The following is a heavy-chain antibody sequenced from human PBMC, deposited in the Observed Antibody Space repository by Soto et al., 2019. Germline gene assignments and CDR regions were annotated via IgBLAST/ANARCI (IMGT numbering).Heavy chain of an antibody. J-gene: IGHJ6*02. CDR1: GCTFTSYD. V-gene: IGHV1-8*01. CDR3: ATVIVGATRYYYYYGMDV. D-gene: IGHD1-26*01. CDR2: MNPNSGNT. Sequence: QVQLVQSGAEVKKPGASVKVSCKASGCTFTSYDVNWVRQATGQGLEWMGWMNPNSGNTGYAQKFQGRVTMTRNTSISTAYMELSSLRSEDTAVYYRATVIVGATRYYYYYGMDVWGQGTTVTVSS.